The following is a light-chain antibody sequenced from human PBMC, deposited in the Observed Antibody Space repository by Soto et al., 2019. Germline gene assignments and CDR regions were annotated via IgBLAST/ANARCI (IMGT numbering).Light chain of an antibody. CDR3: LQDYNYPLT. V-gene: IGKV1-6*01. Sequence: IQMTQSPSSLYSSLVDRFTITFRASQSISSYLNWYQQKPGKAPNLLIYAASSLQSGVPSRFSGSGSGTDFTLTISSLQPEDFATYYCLQDYNYPLTFGQGTRLEIK. CDR2: AAS. J-gene: IGKJ5*01. CDR1: QSISSY.